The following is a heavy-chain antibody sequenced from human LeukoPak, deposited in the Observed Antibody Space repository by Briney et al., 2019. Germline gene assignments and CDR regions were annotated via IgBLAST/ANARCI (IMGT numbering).Heavy chain of an antibody. CDR1: GGSFSGYY. D-gene: IGHD6-13*01. CDR3: ARKIAAAAPFDY. CDR2: INHSGST. J-gene: IGHJ4*02. Sequence: SETLSLTCAVYGGSFSGYYWSWIRQPPGKGLEWIGEINHSGSTNYNPSLKSRVTISVDTSKNQFSLKLSSVTAANTAVYYCARKIAAAAPFDYWGQGTLVTVSS. V-gene: IGHV4-34*01.